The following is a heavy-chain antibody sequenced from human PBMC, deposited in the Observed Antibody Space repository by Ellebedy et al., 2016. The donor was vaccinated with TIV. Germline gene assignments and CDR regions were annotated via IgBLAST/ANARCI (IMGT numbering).Heavy chain of an antibody. CDR3: ARRETSSWYGAFDI. J-gene: IGHJ3*02. CDR1: GFTFDDYA. CDR2: ISWNSGSI. Sequence: GGSLRLSXAASGFTFDDYAMHWVRQAPGKGLEWVSGISWNSGSIGYADSVKGRFTISRDNAKNSLYLQMNSLRAEDTAVYYCARRETSSWYGAFDIWGQGTMVTVSS. V-gene: IGHV3-9*01. D-gene: IGHD6-13*01.